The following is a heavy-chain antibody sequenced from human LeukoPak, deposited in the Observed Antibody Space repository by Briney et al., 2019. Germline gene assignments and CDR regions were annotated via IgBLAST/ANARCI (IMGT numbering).Heavy chain of an antibody. Sequence: GGSLRLSCAASGFTFSSYAMTWVRQAPGKGLEWVSGISDGGGSTYYTDSVKGRFTISRDNSMNTLYLQMNSLRAEDTAIYYCTRVGYIDEGIDYWGQGTLVTVSS. J-gene: IGHJ4*02. CDR3: TRVGYIDEGIDY. D-gene: IGHD5-24*01. CDR2: ISDGGGST. CDR1: GFTFSSYA. V-gene: IGHV3-23*01.